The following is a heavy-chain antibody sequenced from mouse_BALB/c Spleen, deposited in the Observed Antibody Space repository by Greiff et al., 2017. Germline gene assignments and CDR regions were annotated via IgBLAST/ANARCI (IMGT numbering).Heavy chain of an antibody. CDR2: INPYNDGT. CDR3: AKNDYDGSPFAY. J-gene: IGHJ3*01. CDR1: GYTFTSYV. D-gene: IGHD2-4*01. V-gene: IGHV1-14*01. Sequence: EVQLVESGPELVKPGASVKMSCKASGYTFTSYVMHWVKQKPGQGLEWIGYINPYNDGTKYNEKFKGQVPLTSDKSSSTAYMELSSLNSEDPAVYYCAKNDYDGSPFAYWGQGTLVTVSA.